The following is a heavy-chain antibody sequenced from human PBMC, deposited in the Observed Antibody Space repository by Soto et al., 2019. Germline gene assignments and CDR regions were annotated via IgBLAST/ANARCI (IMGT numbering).Heavy chain of an antibody. CDR3: ARDQHRYSGYDYVDY. V-gene: IGHV3-11*05. CDR2: ISSSSSYT. J-gene: IGHJ4*02. CDR1: GFTFSDYY. D-gene: IGHD5-12*01. Sequence: QVQLVESGGGLVKPGGSLRLSCAASGFTFSDYYMSWIRQAPGKGLEWVSYISSSSSYTNYADSVKGRFTISRDNAKNSLYLQMRSLRAEDTAVYYCARDQHRYSGYDYVDYWGQGTLVTVSS.